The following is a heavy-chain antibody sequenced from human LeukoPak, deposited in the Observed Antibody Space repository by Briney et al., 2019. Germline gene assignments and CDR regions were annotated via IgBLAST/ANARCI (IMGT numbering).Heavy chain of an antibody. CDR1: GGSISSYY. Sequence: SETLSLTCTVAGGSISSYYWSWFRQPPGKGLEYIGYIYYSGSTNYNPSLKSRVTISVDRSKNQFSLKLNSVTAADTAVFYCASREMGTSFDYCGQGNLVNVSS. CDR2: IYYSGST. CDR3: ASREMGTSFDY. D-gene: IGHD5-24*01. J-gene: IGHJ4*02. V-gene: IGHV4-59*08.